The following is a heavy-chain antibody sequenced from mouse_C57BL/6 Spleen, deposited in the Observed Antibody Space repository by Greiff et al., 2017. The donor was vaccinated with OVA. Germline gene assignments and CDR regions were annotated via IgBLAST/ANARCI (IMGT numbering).Heavy chain of an antibody. CDR3: ARGTYYSNAWFAY. CDR2: IDPSDSDT. Sequence: VQLQQPGAELVMPGASVKLSCKASGYTFTSYWMHWVKQSPGQGLEWIGEIDPSDSDTNYNQKFKGKSTLTVDKSSSTAYMQLSSLTSEDSAVYYCARGTYYSNAWFAYWGQGTLVTVSA. CDR1: GYTFTSYW. V-gene: IGHV1-69*01. J-gene: IGHJ3*01. D-gene: IGHD2-5*01.